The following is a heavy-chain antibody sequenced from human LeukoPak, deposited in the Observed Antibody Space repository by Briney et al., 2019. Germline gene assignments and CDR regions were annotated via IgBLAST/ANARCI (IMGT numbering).Heavy chain of an antibody. J-gene: IGHJ3*01. Sequence: PGGSLRLSCAASGFPFSAYDMQWVRQASGKGLEWVSGISRSGPTYYTDSVKGQFTISRDNSESTLYLQMNTLRAEDTAIYYCAKGGYVFEVWGQGTLVTVSS. V-gene: IGHV3-23*01. CDR3: AKGGYVFEV. D-gene: IGHD5-12*01. CDR2: ISRSGPT. CDR1: GFPFSAYD.